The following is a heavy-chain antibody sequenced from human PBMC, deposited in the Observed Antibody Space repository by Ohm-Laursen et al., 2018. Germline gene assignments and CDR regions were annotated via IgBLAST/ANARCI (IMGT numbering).Heavy chain of an antibody. Sequence: SLRLSCAASGFTFTNHWMTWVRQAPGKGLEWVANIHYSRTSLIYYADSVIGRFTISRDNAKNSLFLQMNSLRADDTAIYYCARRIPLYGMDVWGQGTTVTVSS. D-gene: IGHD2-2*02. V-gene: IGHV3-48*04. CDR3: ARRIPLYGMDV. J-gene: IGHJ6*02. CDR1: GFTFTNHW. CDR2: IHYSRTSLI.